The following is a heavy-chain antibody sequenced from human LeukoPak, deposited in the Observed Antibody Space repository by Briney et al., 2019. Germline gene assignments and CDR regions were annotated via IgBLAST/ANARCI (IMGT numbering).Heavy chain of an antibody. CDR3: ATDGAGFDT. CDR2: INIGGTNT. CDR1: GFTFNDYY. J-gene: IGHJ5*02. V-gene: IGHV3-11*01. Sequence: RGGSLRLSCAASGFTFNDYYMSWIGRAPGKGLEWLSYINIGGTNTHYADSVKGRFTISRDNAKKSLYLEMNNLRAEDTAVYYCATDGAGFDTWGQGVLVTVSS.